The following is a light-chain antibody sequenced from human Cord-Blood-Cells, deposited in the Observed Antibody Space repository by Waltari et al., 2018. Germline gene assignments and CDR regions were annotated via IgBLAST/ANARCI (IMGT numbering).Light chain of an antibody. Sequence: QSALTQPRSVSGSPGQSVTISCTGTSSDVGGYNYVSWHQQHPGKAPKRMIYDVSKRPSGVPDRFSGSKSGNTASLTISGLQAEDEADYYCCSYAGSYTRYVFGTGTKVTVL. V-gene: IGLV2-11*01. J-gene: IGLJ1*01. CDR2: DVS. CDR3: CSYAGSYTRYV. CDR1: SSDVGGYNY.